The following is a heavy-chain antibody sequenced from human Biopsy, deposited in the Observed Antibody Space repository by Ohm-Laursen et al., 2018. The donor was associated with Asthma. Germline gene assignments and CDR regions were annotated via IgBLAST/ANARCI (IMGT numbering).Heavy chain of an antibody. V-gene: IGHV3-30*18. CDR2: ISSDVRE. CDR1: GFTFRNFG. Sequence: SLRLSCSASGFTFRNFGMHWVRQAPGKGLEWVALISSDVREWYADSVKGRFTISRDNSKNTLDLQMNSLGAEDTAVYYCAKDVFPGWELRRGPDYWGQGTLVTVSA. D-gene: IGHD1-26*01. J-gene: IGHJ4*02. CDR3: AKDVFPGWELRRGPDY.